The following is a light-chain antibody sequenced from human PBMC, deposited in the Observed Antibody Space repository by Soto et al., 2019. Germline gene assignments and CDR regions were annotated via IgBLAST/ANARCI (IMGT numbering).Light chain of an antibody. CDR3: LPTYTTLPWT. V-gene: IGKV1-39*01. CDR1: QSISNY. J-gene: IGKJ1*01. Sequence: DIQMTQSPSSLSASVGDRVTITCRASQSISNYLQWYQNKSGQAPTLLVYAASSLHSGVPYRFSGSGSGTDFTLTIISLQPEDFATYYYLPTYTTLPWTFGQGTKVDIK. CDR2: AAS.